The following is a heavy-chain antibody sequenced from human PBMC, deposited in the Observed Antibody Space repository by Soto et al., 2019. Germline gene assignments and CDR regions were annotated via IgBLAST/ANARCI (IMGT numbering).Heavy chain of an antibody. CDR3: ASYSDYGDYYFDY. V-gene: IGHV4-39*01. CDR2: IYYSGST. CDR1: GGSISSSSYY. D-gene: IGHD4-17*01. Sequence: QLQLQESGPGLVKPSETLSLTCAVSGGSISSSSYYWGWIRQPPGKGLEWIGSIYYSGSTYYNPSLKSRVTISADTSKNQFSLKLSYVTAADTAVYYCASYSDYGDYYFDYWGQGTLVTVSS. J-gene: IGHJ4*02.